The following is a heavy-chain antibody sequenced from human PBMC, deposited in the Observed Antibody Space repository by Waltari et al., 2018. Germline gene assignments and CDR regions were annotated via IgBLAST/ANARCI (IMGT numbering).Heavy chain of an antibody. V-gene: IGHV1-69-2*01. J-gene: IGHJ4*02. Sequence: VRRVGPGAGGKKPGATVKTSRKVTGYTFTNYNMHWVQQAPGKGLEWMGLVDPEDGESRYAEKFQGRVTITADTSTDTAYMELSSLRSEDTAVYYCATELHSSGGGMIDYWGQGTLVTVSS. CDR2: VDPEDGES. CDR1: GYTFTNYN. D-gene: IGHD6-19*01. CDR3: ATELHSSGGGMIDY.